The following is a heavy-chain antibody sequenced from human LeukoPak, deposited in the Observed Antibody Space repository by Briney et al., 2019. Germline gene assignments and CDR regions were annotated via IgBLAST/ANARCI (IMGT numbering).Heavy chain of an antibody. D-gene: IGHD1-20*01. J-gene: IGHJ5*02. CDR1: GYTFTGYY. V-gene: IGHV1-2*02. CDR3: ASHGITGTTYGAWFDP. CDR2: INPNSGGT. Sequence: ASVKVSCKASGYTFTGYYMHWVRQAPGQGLEWMGWINPNSGGTNYAQKFQGRVTMTRDTSISTAYMELSSLRSEDTAVYYCASHGITGTTYGAWFDPWGQGTLVTVSS.